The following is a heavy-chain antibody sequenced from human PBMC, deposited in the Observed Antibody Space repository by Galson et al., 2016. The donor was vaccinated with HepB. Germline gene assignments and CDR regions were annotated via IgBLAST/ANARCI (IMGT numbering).Heavy chain of an antibody. Sequence: SLRLSCAASGIFFSNFVMTWVRQAPGKGLEWVSDISDNTAGTKYADSVKGRFTISRDNSKNTLYLQMNSLRGEDTALYYCAKRMSCSYYYAVDIWGQGTTVTVSS. V-gene: IGHV3-23*01. CDR1: GIFFSNFV. CDR2: ISDNTAGT. J-gene: IGHJ6*02. D-gene: IGHD2-15*01. CDR3: AKRMSCSYYYAVDI.